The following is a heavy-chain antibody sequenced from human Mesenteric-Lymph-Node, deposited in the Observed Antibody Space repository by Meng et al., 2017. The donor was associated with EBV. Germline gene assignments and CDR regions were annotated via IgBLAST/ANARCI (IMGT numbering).Heavy chain of an antibody. CDR3: ARDGDFGNYEASYYFDY. J-gene: IGHJ4*02. V-gene: IGHV1-2*06. Sequence: VEVMQSGAEVKKPGDSVTVSCQATGYTFTGHYIHWVRLAPGQGLEWVGRIYPSSGATNFAQNFQGRVTMTSDTSINTVYMELTRLKSDDSAVYYCARDGDFGNYEASYYFDYWGQGTLVTVSS. CDR1: GYTFTGHY. CDR2: IYPSSGAT. D-gene: IGHD4-11*01.